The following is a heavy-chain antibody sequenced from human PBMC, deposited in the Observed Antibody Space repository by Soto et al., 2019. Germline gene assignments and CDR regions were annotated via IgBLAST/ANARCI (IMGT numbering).Heavy chain of an antibody. CDR3: ARVQVTAFIFDC. J-gene: IGHJ4*02. D-gene: IGHD2-21*02. Sequence: GGSLRLSCAASGFTFSRQAMHWVRQAPGRGLEWVAVIWYHGVEKYYVDSVKGRFTISRDNAKNSLYLQMNSLRAEDTAVYYCARVQVTAFIFDCWGQGTLVTVSS. CDR2: IWYHGVEK. CDR1: GFTFSRQA. V-gene: IGHV3-33*01.